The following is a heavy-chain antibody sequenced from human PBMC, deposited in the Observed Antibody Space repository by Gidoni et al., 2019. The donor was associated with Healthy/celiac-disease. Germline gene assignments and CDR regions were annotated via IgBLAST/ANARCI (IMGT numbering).Heavy chain of an antibody. CDR2: ISSSSSTI. CDR3: ARDIKVLGAGQSYYYYYGMDV. J-gene: IGHJ6*02. D-gene: IGHD6-19*01. Sequence: EVQLVESGGGLVQPGGSLRLSCAASGFTFSSYSMNWVRQAPGKGLEWVSYISSSSSTIYYADSVKGRFTISRDNAKNSLYLQMNSLRDEDTAVYYCARDIKVLGAGQSYYYYYGMDVWGQGTTVTVSS. CDR1: GFTFSSYS. V-gene: IGHV3-48*02.